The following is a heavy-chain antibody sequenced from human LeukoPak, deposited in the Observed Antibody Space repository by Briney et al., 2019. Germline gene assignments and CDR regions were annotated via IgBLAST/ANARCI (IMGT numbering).Heavy chain of an antibody. D-gene: IGHD3-3*01. Sequence: PSETLSLTCTVSGGSISSSSYYWGWIRQPPGKGLEWIGSIYYSGSTYYNPSLKSRVTISVDTSKNQFSLKLSSVTAADTAVYYCATRSGYSFDYWGQGTLVTVSS. CDR1: GGSISSSSYY. V-gene: IGHV4-39*07. J-gene: IGHJ4*02. CDR3: ATRSGYSFDY. CDR2: IYYSGST.